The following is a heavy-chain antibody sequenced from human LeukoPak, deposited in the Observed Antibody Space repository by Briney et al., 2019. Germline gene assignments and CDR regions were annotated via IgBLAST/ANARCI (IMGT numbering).Heavy chain of an antibody. CDR3: AKDWKGYCTNGVCYAGSSWYYFDY. CDR1: GFIFSIYS. Sequence: GGSLRLSCAASGFIFSIYSMNWVRQAPGKGLEWVAVISYNGSNKYYADSVKGRFTISRDNSKNTLYLQMNSLRAEDTAVYYCAKDWKGYCTNGVCYAGSSWYYFDYWGQGALVTVSS. J-gene: IGHJ4*02. D-gene: IGHD2-8*01. CDR2: ISYNGSNK. V-gene: IGHV3-30*18.